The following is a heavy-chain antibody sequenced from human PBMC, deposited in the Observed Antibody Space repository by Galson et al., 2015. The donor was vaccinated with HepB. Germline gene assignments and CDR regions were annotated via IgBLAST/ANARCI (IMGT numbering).Heavy chain of an antibody. CDR2: ISGSGGST. V-gene: IGHV3-23*01. CDR1: GFTFSSYA. J-gene: IGHJ4*02. Sequence: SLILSCAASGFTFSSYAMSWVRQAPGKGLEWVSAISGSGGSTYYADSVKGRFTISRDNSRNTLYLQMNSLRAEDTAVYYCAKAGFSPEHDYGDYVDYWGQGTLVTVSS. CDR3: AKAGFSPEHDYGDYVDY. D-gene: IGHD4-17*01.